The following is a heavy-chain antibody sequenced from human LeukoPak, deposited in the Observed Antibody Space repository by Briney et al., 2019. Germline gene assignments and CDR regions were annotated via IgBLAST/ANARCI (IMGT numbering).Heavy chain of an antibody. CDR2: IYYSGST. V-gene: IGHV4-39*01. D-gene: IGHD2-21*01. CDR3: ASYCGGDCYSGHGDY. Sequence: PSETLSLTCTVSGGSISSSSYYWGWIRQPPGKGLEWIGSIYYSGSTYYNPSLKSRVTISVDTSKNQFSLKLSSVTAADTAVYYCASYCGGDCYSGHGDYWGQGTLVTVSS. CDR1: GGSISSSSYY. J-gene: IGHJ4*02.